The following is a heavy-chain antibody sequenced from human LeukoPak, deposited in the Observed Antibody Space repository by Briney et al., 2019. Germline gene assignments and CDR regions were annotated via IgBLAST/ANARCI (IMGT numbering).Heavy chain of an antibody. D-gene: IGHD2-15*01. CDR3: ARVYCSGGSCYYDY. V-gene: IGHV4-61*01. J-gene: IGHJ4*02. Sequence: PSETLSLTCTVSGGSVSSGSYYWSWIWQPPGKGLEWIGYIYYSGSTNYNPSLKSRVTISVDTSKNQFSLKLSSVTAADTAVYYCARVYCSGGSCYYDYWGQGTLVTVSS. CDR2: IYYSGST. CDR1: GGSVSSGSYY.